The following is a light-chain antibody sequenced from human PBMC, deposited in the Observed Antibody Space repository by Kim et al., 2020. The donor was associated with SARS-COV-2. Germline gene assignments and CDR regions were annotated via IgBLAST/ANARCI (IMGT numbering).Light chain of an antibody. CDR3: QQYGSSSLT. V-gene: IGKV3-20*01. J-gene: IGKJ4*01. CDR1: QSVSRY. CDR2: SIS. Sequence: EIVLTQSPGTLSLSPGERATLSCRPSQSVSRYLAWYQQKPGQAPRLLIYSISTRATGIPDRFTGSGSGTDFTLTISRLEPEDFAMYYCQQYGSSSLTFGGGTKVDIK.